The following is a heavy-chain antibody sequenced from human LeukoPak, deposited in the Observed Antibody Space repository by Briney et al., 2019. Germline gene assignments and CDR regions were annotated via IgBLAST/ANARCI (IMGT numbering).Heavy chain of an antibody. CDR1: GFTFSRYW. J-gene: IGHJ4*02. Sequence: GGSLRLSCAASGFTFSRYWMTWVRQAPGKGLEWVANIKQDGSEKSYVDSVKGRFTISRDNAKNSLYLQMDSLRAEDTAVYYCARKTYYYDNTKGYFDYWGPGTLVTVSS. CDR3: ARKTYYYDNTKGYFDY. V-gene: IGHV3-7*01. D-gene: IGHD3-22*01. CDR2: IKQDGSEK.